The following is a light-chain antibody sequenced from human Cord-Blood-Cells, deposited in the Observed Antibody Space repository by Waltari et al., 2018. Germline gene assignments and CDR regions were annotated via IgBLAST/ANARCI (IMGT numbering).Light chain of an antibody. CDR3: CSYAGSSTFYVV. V-gene: IGLV2-23*03. CDR1: SSDVGSYNL. Sequence: QSALTQPASVSGSPGQSITISCTGTSSDVGSYNLVSWYQQHPGKAPKLMIYEGSKRPSGVFSRFSGSKSGNTASLTISGLQAEDVAEYYCCSYAGSSTFYVVFGGGTKLAVL. J-gene: IGLJ2*01. CDR2: EGS.